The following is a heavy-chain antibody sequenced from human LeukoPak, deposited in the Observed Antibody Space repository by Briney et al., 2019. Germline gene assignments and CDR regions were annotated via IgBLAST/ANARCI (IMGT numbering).Heavy chain of an antibody. CDR3: AKGGSGSYLDY. Sequence: GGSLRLSCAASGFRFTNYWMSWVRQAPGKGLEWVANIKQDGSEEDYADPMKGRFTISRDNAKNSLYLQMNSLRAEDTAVYYCAKGGSGSYLDYWGQGTLVTVSS. CDR2: IKQDGSEE. V-gene: IGHV3-7*01. CDR1: GFRFTNYW. J-gene: IGHJ4*02. D-gene: IGHD1-26*01.